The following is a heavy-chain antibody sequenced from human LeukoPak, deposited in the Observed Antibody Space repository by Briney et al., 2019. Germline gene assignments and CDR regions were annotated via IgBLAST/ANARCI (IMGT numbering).Heavy chain of an antibody. D-gene: IGHD3-10*01. Sequence: GGSLRLSCAASGFTFSSYAMHWVRQAPGKGLEWVAVISYDGSNKYYADSVKGRFTISRDNSKNTLYLQMNSLRAEDTAVYYCARDSDKEVLLCFGEPYAFDIWGQGTMVTVSS. J-gene: IGHJ3*02. CDR2: ISYDGSNK. V-gene: IGHV3-30-3*01. CDR3: ARDSDKEVLLCFGEPYAFDI. CDR1: GFTFSSYA.